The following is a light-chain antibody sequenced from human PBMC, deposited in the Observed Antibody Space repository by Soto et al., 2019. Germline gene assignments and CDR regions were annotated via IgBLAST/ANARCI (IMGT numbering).Light chain of an antibody. Sequence: IVMTQNPATLSVSPGEGATLSCRASQSVSSKLAWYQQKPGQAPRLLIYGASTRATGIPARFSGSGSGTEFTPLISSLQSEDSALYCCQQYNRWLWTSVQGTEVDIK. CDR3: QQYNRWLWT. CDR2: GAS. V-gene: IGKV3-15*01. CDR1: QSVSSK. J-gene: IGKJ1*01.